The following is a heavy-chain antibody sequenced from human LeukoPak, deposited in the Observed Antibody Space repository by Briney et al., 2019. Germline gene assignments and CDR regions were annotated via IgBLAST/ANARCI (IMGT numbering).Heavy chain of an antibody. J-gene: IGHJ4*02. CDR2: INHSGSA. D-gene: IGHD5-18*01. Sequence: SETLSLTCAVYGGSFSGYYWSWIRQPPGKGLEWIGEINHSGSANYNPSLKSRVTISVDTSKNQFSLKLSSVTAADTAVYYCARLAPDTAIAKGPYFDYWGQGTLVTVSS. CDR1: GGSFSGYY. V-gene: IGHV4-34*01. CDR3: ARLAPDTAIAKGPYFDY.